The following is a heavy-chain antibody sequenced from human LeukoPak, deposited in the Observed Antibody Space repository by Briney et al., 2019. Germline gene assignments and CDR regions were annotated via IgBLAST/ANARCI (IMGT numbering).Heavy chain of an antibody. CDR2: INTNTGNP. V-gene: IGHV7-4-1*02. Sequence: ASVKVPYKASGYTFTSYAMNWVRQAPGQGLEWMGWINTNTGNPTYAQGFTGRFVFSLDTSVSTAYLQISSLKAEDTAVYYCAKRIVPAANYYYYGMDVWGQGTTVTVSS. CDR3: AKRIVPAANYYYYGMDV. J-gene: IGHJ6*02. CDR1: GYTFTSYA. D-gene: IGHD2-2*01.